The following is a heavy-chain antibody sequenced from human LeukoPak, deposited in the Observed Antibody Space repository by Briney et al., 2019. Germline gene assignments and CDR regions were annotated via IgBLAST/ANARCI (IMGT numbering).Heavy chain of an antibody. CDR1: GFTFSSYS. J-gene: IGHJ4*02. V-gene: IGHV3-15*01. Sequence: PGGSLRLSCAASGFTFSSYSMNWVRQAPGKGLEWVGRIKSKTDGGTVDYAAPVKGRFTISRDDSKNTVYLQMNSLKTEDTAVYYCTTYDFWSGYYDYWGQGTLVTVSS. CDR2: IKSKTDGGTV. CDR3: TTYDFWSGYYDY. D-gene: IGHD3-3*01.